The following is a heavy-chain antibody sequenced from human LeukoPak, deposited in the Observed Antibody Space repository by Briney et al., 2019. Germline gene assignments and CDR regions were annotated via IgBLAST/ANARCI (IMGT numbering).Heavy chain of an antibody. D-gene: IGHD2-2*01. Sequence: SQTLSLACAISGDSVSSNSAAWNWIRQSPSRGLEWLGRTYYRSKWYNDYAVSVKSRITINPDTSKNQFSLQLNSVTPEDTAAYYCARSVGTVVVPAAMTYGMDVWGQGTTVTVSS. V-gene: IGHV6-1*01. J-gene: IGHJ6*02. CDR2: TYYRSKWYN. CDR3: ARSVGTVVVPAAMTYGMDV. CDR1: GDSVSSNSAA.